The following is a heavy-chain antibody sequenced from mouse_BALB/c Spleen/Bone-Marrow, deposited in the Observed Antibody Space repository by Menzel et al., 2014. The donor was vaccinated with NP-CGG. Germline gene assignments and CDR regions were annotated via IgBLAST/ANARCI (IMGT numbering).Heavy chain of an antibody. CDR3: TRGGNWEDFDY. D-gene: IGHD4-1*01. V-gene: IGHV5-17*02. Sequence: EVHLVESGGGLVQPGGSQKLSCAASGFTFSSFGMHWVRQAPEKGLEWVAYISSGNSPIFYADTVKGRFTISRDNPKNTLFLQMTSLRSEDTAIYYCTRGGNWEDFDYWGQGTTLTVSS. J-gene: IGHJ2*01. CDR1: GFTFSSFG. CDR2: ISSGNSPI.